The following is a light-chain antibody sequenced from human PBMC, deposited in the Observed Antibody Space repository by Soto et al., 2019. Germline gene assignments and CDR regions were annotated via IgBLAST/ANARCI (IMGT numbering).Light chain of an antibody. CDR2: EGS. V-gene: IGLV2-23*01. CDR3: CSYAGSSPV. J-gene: IGLJ2*01. Sequence: QSVLTQPASVSGSPGQSITISCTGTSSDVGSYNLVSWYQQHPGKAPKLMIYEGSKRPSGVSNRFSRSKSGNTASLTISGLQAEDEADYYCCSYAGSSPVFGGGTKLTVL. CDR1: SSDVGSYNL.